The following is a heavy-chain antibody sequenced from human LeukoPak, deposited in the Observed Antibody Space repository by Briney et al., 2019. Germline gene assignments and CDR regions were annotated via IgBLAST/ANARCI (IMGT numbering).Heavy chain of an antibody. Sequence: GGSRRLSCAASGFTFSRYSMNWVRQAPGKGLEWVSSISSSSSYIYYADSVKGRFTISRDNAKNSLYLQMNSLRADDTAVYYCARSLTAIHSGGRDYWGQGTLVTVSS. D-gene: IGHD2-15*01. CDR1: GFTFSRYS. CDR3: ARSLTAIHSGGRDY. V-gene: IGHV3-21*01. CDR2: ISSSSSYI. J-gene: IGHJ4*02.